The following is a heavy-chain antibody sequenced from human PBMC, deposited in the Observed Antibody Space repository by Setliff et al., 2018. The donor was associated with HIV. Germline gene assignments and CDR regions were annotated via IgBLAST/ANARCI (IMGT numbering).Heavy chain of an antibody. CDR1: GYSFSDNW. CDR2: IYPDDSVT. Sequence: PGESLKISCKGFGYSFSDNWIGWVRQMPGKGLEWMGIIYPDDSVTRYSPSFQGQVTISADKSINTAYLRWRSLRASDTAIYFCAKHGFERKSPYNWFDSWGQGTLVTVSS. J-gene: IGHJ5*01. CDR3: AKHGFERKSPYNWFDS. D-gene: IGHD3-16*01. V-gene: IGHV5-51*01.